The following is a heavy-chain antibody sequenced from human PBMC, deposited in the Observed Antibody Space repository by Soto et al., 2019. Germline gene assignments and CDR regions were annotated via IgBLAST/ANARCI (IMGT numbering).Heavy chain of an antibody. V-gene: IGHV5-51*01. D-gene: IGHD3-3*01. Sequence: XECLKIFCTGLWYNLAGYCIAWVRQMPGKGLELMGIIYPSDSDTRYRPSFQGQVTISADKSISSAYLQWSSLRASDTDMYYCARGGVSTRTFDYWGQGTPVTVSS. CDR2: IYPSDSDT. J-gene: IGHJ4*02. CDR3: ARGGVSTRTFDY. CDR1: WYNLAGYC.